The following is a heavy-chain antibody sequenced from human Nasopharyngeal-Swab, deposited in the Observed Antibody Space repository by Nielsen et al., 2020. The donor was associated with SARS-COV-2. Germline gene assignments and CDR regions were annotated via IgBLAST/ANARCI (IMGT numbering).Heavy chain of an antibody. CDR3: AGFNYYDSSGHDAFDI. D-gene: IGHD3-22*01. V-gene: IGHV3-30-3*01. CDR2: ISYDGSNK. Sequence: GGSLRLSCAASGFTFSSYAMHWVRQAPGKGLEWVAVISYDGSNKYYADSVKGRFTISRDNSKNTLYLQMNSLRAEDTAVYYCAGFNYYDSSGHDAFDIWGQGTMVTVSS. J-gene: IGHJ3*02. CDR1: GFTFSSYA.